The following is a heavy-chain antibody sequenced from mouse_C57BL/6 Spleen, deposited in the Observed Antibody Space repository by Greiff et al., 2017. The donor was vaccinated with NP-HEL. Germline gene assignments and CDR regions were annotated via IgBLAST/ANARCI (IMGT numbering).Heavy chain of an antibody. D-gene: IGHD3-1*01. CDR2: ISYDGSN. J-gene: IGHJ1*03. V-gene: IGHV3-6*01. CDR1: GYSITSGYY. Sequence: VQLKESGPGLVKPSQSLSLTCSVTGYSITSGYYWNWIRQFPGNKLEWMGYISYDGSNNYIPSLKNRISITRDTSKNQFFLKLNSVTTEDTATYYCARDRGSPEYFDVWGTGTTVTVSS. CDR3: ARDRGSPEYFDV.